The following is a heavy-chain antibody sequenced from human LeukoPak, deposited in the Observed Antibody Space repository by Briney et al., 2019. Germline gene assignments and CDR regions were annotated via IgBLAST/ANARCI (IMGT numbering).Heavy chain of an antibody. Sequence: GGSLRLSCAASGFTFSSYWMHWVRQAPGKGLVWVSRINTDGSSTSYADSVKGRFTISRDNAKNTLYLQMNSLRAEDTAVYYCARDLPLMAAAGTGDYWGQGTLVTVSS. CDR2: INTDGSST. J-gene: IGHJ4*02. CDR1: GFTFSSYW. CDR3: ARDLPLMAAAGTGDY. D-gene: IGHD6-13*01. V-gene: IGHV3-74*01.